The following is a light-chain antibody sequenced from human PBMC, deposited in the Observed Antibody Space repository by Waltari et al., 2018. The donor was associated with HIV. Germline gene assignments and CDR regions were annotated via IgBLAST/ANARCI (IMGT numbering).Light chain of an antibody. J-gene: IGKJ2*01. CDR2: STS. CDR3: LQDYIFPYT. CDR1: QGIGND. V-gene: IGKV1-6*01. Sequence: AIQMTQSPSSLSASVGDRVTISCRASQGIGNDLSWYQQIPGKAPKLLIYSTSTVESGVSSRFSGGGSDTDFTLTTSSLQPEDFATYYCLQDYIFPYTFGQGTKLEIK.